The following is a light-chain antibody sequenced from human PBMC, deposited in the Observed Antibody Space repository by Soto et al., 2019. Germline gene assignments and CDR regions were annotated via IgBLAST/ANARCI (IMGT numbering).Light chain of an antibody. V-gene: IGLV1-40*01. CDR3: SSYAGNNNFVV. Sequence: QLVLTQPPSVSGAPGQTITISCTGSSSNIGADFGVHWYQQLPGAAPKLVIFVNTNRPSGVPDRFSGSKSGTSASLAITGLQAEDEADYYCSSYAGNNNFVVFGGGTKLTVL. CDR1: SSNIGADFG. CDR2: VNT. J-gene: IGLJ2*01.